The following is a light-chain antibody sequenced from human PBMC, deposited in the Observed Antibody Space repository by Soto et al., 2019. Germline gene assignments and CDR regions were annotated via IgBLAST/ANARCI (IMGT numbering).Light chain of an antibody. CDR2: DND. Sequence: QSVLTQPPSVSAAPGQRVSISCSGSSSNIGNNYVSWYQQLPGTAPKLLIYDNDRRPSGIPDRFSGSKSGTSATLGITGLQTGDEADYCCGSWDNSLDAYVFGAATQLTVL. CDR3: GSWDNSLDAYV. J-gene: IGLJ1*01. V-gene: IGLV1-51*01. CDR1: SSNIGNNY.